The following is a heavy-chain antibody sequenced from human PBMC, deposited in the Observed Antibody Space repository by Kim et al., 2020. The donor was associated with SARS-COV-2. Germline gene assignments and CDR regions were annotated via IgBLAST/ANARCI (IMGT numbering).Heavy chain of an antibody. CDR3: ATSVGSSWTDYYYYGMDV. Sequence: SETLSLTCTVSGGSISSYYWSWIRQPPGKGLEWIGYIYYSGSTNYNPSLKSRVTISVDTSKNQFSLKLSSVTAADTAVYYCATSVGSSWTDYYYYGMDVWGQGTTLTVSS. CDR2: IYYSGST. V-gene: IGHV4-59*13. D-gene: IGHD6-13*01. J-gene: IGHJ6*02. CDR1: GGSISSYY.